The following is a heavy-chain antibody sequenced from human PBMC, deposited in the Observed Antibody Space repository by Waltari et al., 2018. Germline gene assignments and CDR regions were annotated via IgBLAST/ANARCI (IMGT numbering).Heavy chain of an antibody. V-gene: IGHV3-48*03. D-gene: IGHD3-16*01. Sequence: DVQLVDSGGGLMQPGGSLRLSCAASGFIFSRYDMTWVRQAPGRGLEWISYISSSGSTVYYADSVKGRFTISRDDTRASLYLQLNSLRTEDTAVYYCARVGLGVHYFDYWGQGTLVTVSS. J-gene: IGHJ4*02. CDR2: ISSSGSTV. CDR1: GFIFSRYD. CDR3: ARVGLGVHYFDY.